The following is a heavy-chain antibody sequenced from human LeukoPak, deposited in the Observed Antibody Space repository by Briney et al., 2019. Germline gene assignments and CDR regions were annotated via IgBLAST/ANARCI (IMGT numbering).Heavy chain of an antibody. D-gene: IGHD2-15*01. V-gene: IGHV1-69*04. Sequence: SSEKLSCKASGGTFSSYAVSWVRQGPGQRLEWRGRSIPIHGIENYAKKFQGRVTITADKSTSTAYMELSSLRSEDTAVYYCARVVVVVAATTGHYYYYYGMVVWGQGTTVTVSS. CDR2: SIPIHGIE. CDR1: GGTFSSYA. J-gene: IGHJ6*02. CDR3: ARVVVVVAATTGHYYYYYGMVV.